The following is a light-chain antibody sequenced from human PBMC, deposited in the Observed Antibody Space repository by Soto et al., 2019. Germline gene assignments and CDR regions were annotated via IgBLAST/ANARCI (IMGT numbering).Light chain of an antibody. CDR3: SSYTSSSTLEV. Sequence: QSALTQPASVSGSPGQSITISCTGTTRDVGGYNYVSWYQQHPGKAPKLMIYDVSYRPSGVSNRFSGSKSGNTASLTISGLQAEDEADYYCSSYTSSSTLEVFGTGTKLTVL. J-gene: IGLJ1*01. CDR2: DVS. V-gene: IGLV2-14*01. CDR1: TRDVGGYNY.